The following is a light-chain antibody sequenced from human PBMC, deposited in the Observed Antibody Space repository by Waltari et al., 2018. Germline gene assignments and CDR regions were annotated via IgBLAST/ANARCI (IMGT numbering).Light chain of an antibody. CDR1: QSVSSH. Sequence: DIMMTQSPATLSVSPGARATLAGRASQSVSSHLAWYQQIPGQPPRLLTYDASTRATGIPARFSGSGSGTEFTRTISSLQSEDFAVYYCQQYANWVYTFGQGTKLEIK. CDR3: QQYANWVYT. CDR2: DAS. V-gene: IGKV3-15*01. J-gene: IGKJ2*01.